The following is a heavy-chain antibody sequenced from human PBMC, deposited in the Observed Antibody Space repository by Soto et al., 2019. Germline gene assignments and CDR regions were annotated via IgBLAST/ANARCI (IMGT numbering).Heavy chain of an antibody. CDR2: IWYDGSNK. CDR1: GFTFSSYG. CDR3: ARARLAAAGISRFDP. D-gene: IGHD6-13*01. Sequence: QVQLVESGGGVVQPGRSLRLSCAASGFTFSSYGMHWVRQAPGKGLEWVAVIWYDGSNKYYADSVKGRFTISRDNSKNTLYLQMNGLRAEDTAVYYCARARLAAAGISRFDPWGQGTLVTVSS. J-gene: IGHJ5*02. V-gene: IGHV3-33*01.